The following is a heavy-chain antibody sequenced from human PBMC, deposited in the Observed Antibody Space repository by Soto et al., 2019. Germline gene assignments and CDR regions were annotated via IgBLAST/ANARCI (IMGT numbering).Heavy chain of an antibody. CDR1: GGSISSSSYY. CDR3: ARQIQQQLVWGAQYYFDY. D-gene: IGHD6-13*01. CDR2: IYYSGNT. J-gene: IGHJ4*02. Sequence: SETLSLTCTVSGGSISSSSYYWGWIRQPPGKGLEWIGSIYYSGNTYSNPSLKSRVTISVDTSKNQFSLKLTSVTAADTAVYYCARQIQQQLVWGAQYYFDYWGQGTLVTVS. V-gene: IGHV4-39*01.